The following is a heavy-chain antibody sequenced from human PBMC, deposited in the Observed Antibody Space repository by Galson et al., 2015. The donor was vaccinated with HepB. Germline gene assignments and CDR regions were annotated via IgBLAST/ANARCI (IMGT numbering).Heavy chain of an antibody. CDR3: ARGRILEWLFPDY. CDR1: GYTFTTYG. Sequence: SVKVSCKASGYTFTTYGISWVRQAPGQGLEWMGWISAYNGNTNHAQKLQGRVTMTTDTSTSTAYMELRSLTSDDTAVYYCARGRILEWLFPDYWGQGTLVTVSS. D-gene: IGHD3-3*01. J-gene: IGHJ4*02. CDR2: ISAYNGNT. V-gene: IGHV1-18*04.